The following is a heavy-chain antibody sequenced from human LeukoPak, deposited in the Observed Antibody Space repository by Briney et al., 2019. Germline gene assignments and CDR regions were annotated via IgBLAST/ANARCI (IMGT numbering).Heavy chain of an antibody. CDR3: ARGRYSSSWYYYYGMDV. V-gene: IGHV4-34*01. Sequence: PSETLSLTCAGYGESFSGYYWSWIRQPPGKGLEWIGEINHSGSTNYNPSLKSRVTISVDTSKNQFSVKLSSVTAADTAVYYRARGRYSSSWYYYYGMDVWGKGTTVTVSS. J-gene: IGHJ6*04. D-gene: IGHD6-13*01. CDR2: INHSGST. CDR1: GESFSGYY.